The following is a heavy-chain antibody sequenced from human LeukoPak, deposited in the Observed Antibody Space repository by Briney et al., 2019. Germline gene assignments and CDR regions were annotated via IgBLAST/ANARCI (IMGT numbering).Heavy chain of an antibody. D-gene: IGHD2-15*01. CDR3: VKQLGYCSDGSCYFPY. CDR1: GFTFSTNA. Sequence: GGSLRLSCVTSGFTFSTNAMSWVRQAPGKGLEWISGISGSGASTYYADSVQGRFTISRDNSKSTLCLQMNSLRAEDTAVYYCVKQLGYCSDGSCYFPYWGQGTLVTVSS. J-gene: IGHJ4*02. CDR2: ISGSGAST. V-gene: IGHV3-23*01.